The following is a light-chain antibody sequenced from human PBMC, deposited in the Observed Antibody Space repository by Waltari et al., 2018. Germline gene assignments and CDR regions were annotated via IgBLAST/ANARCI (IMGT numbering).Light chain of an antibody. J-gene: IGKJ4*01. V-gene: IGKV3-20*01. Sequence: EIVLTQSPATLSLSPGDRAPLSCRASQTVSTIALSWYQQKPGQAPRVLIYSTYNRATGIADRFSGSGSGTDFTLTINRLAPEDFAMYYCQQYDGIVVTFGGGTKVEI. CDR1: QTVSTIA. CDR2: STY. CDR3: QQYDGIVVT.